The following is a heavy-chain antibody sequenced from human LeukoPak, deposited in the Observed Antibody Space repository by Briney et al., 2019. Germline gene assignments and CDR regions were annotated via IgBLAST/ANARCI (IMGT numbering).Heavy chain of an antibody. CDR2: ISYDGSNK. J-gene: IGHJ4*02. D-gene: IGHD3-10*01. Sequence: GGSLRLSCAASGFTFSSYAMHWVRQAPGKGLERVAVISYDGSNKYYADSVKGRFTISRDNSKNTLYLQMNSLRAEDTAVYYCARVWLGESALNLWGQGTLVTVSS. V-gene: IGHV3-30*04. CDR3: ARVWLGESALNL. CDR1: GFTFSSYA.